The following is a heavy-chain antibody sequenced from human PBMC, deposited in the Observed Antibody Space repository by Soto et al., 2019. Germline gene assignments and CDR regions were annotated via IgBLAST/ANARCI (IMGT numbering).Heavy chain of an antibody. V-gene: IGHV3-13*01. CDR1: GFTYRSYD. Sequence: GGSLRLSCAAFGFTYRSYDMHWVRHVPGKGLEWVSSLGGAGAREYAGSVRGRFTISRDNAKNSLYLQMDSLRVGDTAVYYCKRATFGFGMDRWGQGTPVTVAS. J-gene: IGHJ6*02. CDR2: LGGAGAR. CDR3: KRATFGFGMDR. D-gene: IGHD3-10*01.